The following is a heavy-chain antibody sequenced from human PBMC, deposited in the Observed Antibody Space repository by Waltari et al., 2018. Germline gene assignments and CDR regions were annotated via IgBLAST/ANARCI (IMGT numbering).Heavy chain of an antibody. D-gene: IGHD2-8*02. CDR2: IYHSGST. V-gene: IGHV4-38-2*02. CDR3: ARDPLXYCTXGVCDWYFDL. J-gene: IGHJ2*01. CDR1: GYSISSGYY. Sequence: QVQLQESGPGLVXXSETLSLTCAVSGYSISSGYYWGWIRQPPGKGLEWIGSIYHSGSTYYNPSLKSRVTIXVDTSKNQFSLKLSSVTAADTAVYYCARDPLXYCTXGVCDWYFDLWGRGTXVXVSS.